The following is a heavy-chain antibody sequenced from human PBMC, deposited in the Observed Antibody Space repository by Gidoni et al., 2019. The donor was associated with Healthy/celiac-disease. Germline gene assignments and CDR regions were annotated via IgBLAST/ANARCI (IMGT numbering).Heavy chain of an antibody. J-gene: IGHJ4*02. Sequence: QVQLQESVPALVKPSQTLSLTCTVSGGSISSGDYYWSWIRQPPGKGLEWIGYIYYSGSTYYNPSLKSRVTISVDTSKNQLSLKLSAVTAADTAVYYCARGDCSGGSCYFGYWGQGTLVTVSS. D-gene: IGHD2-15*01. CDR3: ARGDCSGGSCYFGY. CDR2: IYYSGST. V-gene: IGHV4-30-4*01. CDR1: GGSISSGDYY.